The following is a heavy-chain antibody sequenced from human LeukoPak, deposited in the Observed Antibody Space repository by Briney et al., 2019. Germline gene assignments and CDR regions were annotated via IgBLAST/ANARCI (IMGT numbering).Heavy chain of an antibody. J-gene: IGHJ5*02. V-gene: IGHV4-4*07. D-gene: IGHD2-15*01. Sequence: SETLSLTCTVSGGSISSYYWSWIRQPAGKGLEWIGRIYTSGSTNYNPSLRSRVTISVDTSKNQFSLKLSSVTAADTAVYCCARPRYCSGGSCSRFDPWGQGTLVTVSS. CDR3: ARPRYCSGGSCSRFDP. CDR2: IYTSGST. CDR1: GGSISSYY.